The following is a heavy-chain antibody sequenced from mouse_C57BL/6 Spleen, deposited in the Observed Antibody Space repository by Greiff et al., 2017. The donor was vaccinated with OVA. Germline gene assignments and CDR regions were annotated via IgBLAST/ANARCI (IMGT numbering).Heavy chain of an antibody. CDR3: ARWDTTVVATDY. Sequence: VQLQQSGAELARPGASVKMSCKASGYTFTSYTMHWVKQRPGQGLEWIGYINPSSGYTKYNQKFKDKATLTADKSSSTAYMQLSSLTSEDSAVYYCARWDTTVVATDYWGQGTTLTVSS. D-gene: IGHD1-1*01. CDR2: INPSSGYT. CDR1: GYTFTSYT. J-gene: IGHJ2*01. V-gene: IGHV1-4*01.